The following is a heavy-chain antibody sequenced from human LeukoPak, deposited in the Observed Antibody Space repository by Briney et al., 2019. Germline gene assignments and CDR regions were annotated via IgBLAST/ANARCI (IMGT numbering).Heavy chain of an antibody. Sequence: TSETLSLTCTVSGGSISSSSYYWGWIRQPPGKGLEWIGSIYYSGSTYYNPSLKSRVTISVDTSKNQFSLKLSSVTAADTAVYYCRVGYDSSGYYPATDYWGQGTLVTVSS. CDR1: GGSISSSSYY. D-gene: IGHD3-22*01. CDR3: RVGYDSSGYYPATDY. V-gene: IGHV4-39*01. CDR2: IYYSGST. J-gene: IGHJ4*02.